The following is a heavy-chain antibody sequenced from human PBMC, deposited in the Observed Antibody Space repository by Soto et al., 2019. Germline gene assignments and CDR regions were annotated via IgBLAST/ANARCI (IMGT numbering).Heavy chain of an antibody. CDR1: GYTFTSYD. CDR3: ARPSSPGSGWFDY. V-gene: IGHV1-8*01. D-gene: IGHD2-2*01. CDR2: MNPNSGNT. J-gene: IGHJ4*02. Sequence: ASVKVSCKASGYTFTSYDINWVRQATGQGLEWMGWMNPNSGNTGYAQKFQGRVTMTTDTSTSTAYMELRSLRSDDTAVYYCARPSSPGSGWFDYWGQGTLVTVSS.